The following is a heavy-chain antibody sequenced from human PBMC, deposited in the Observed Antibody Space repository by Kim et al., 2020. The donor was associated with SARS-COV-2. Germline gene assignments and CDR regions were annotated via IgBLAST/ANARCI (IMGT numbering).Heavy chain of an antibody. Sequence: GGSLRLSCAASGFTFSGFAMHWVRQASGKGLEWVGRIRSKANSYETAYAASVKGRFTISRDDSNNTTYMQMSSLKTEDTAVYYCTRPGAAAGAPMFDPWGQGTLVTVSS. CDR1: GFTFSGFA. D-gene: IGHD6-13*01. CDR3: TRPGAAAGAPMFDP. V-gene: IGHV3-73*01. J-gene: IGHJ5*02. CDR2: IRSKANSYET.